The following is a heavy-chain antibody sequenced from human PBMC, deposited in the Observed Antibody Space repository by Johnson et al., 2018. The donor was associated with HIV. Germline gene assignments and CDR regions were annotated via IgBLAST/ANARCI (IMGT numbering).Heavy chain of an antibody. Sequence: QVQLVESGGGVVQPGRSLRLSCAASGFTFSSYAMHWVRQAPGKGLEWVAVISYDGSNKYYADSVKGRFTISRDNSKNTLYLQMNSLRAEDTAVYYCAKNSAAVDIWGQGTMVTVSS. CDR3: AKNSAAVDI. V-gene: IGHV3-30*04. J-gene: IGHJ3*02. CDR1: GFTFSSYA. CDR2: ISYDGSNK. D-gene: IGHD2/OR15-2a*01.